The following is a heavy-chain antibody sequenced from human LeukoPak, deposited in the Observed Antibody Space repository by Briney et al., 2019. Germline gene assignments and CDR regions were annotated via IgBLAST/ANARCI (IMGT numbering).Heavy chain of an antibody. J-gene: IGHJ6*02. CDR2: INHNGNVN. CDR3: ARAMDV. CDR1: GFTFSSYW. Sequence: GGSLRLSCAASGFTFSSYWMNWARQAPGKGLEWVASINHNGNVNYYVDSVKGRFTISRDNAKNSLYLQMNSLRAEDTAVYYCARAMDVWAQGTTVTVSS. V-gene: IGHV3-7*03.